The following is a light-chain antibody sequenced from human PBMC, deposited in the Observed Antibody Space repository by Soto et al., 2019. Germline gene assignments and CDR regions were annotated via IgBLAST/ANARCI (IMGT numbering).Light chain of an antibody. Sequence: DIQMTQSPSTLSASVGDRVTITCRASQKIGSWLAWYQQKPGKAPKLLIYDASSLENGVPSRFSGSGSGTEFTLTITGLQPDDLATYYCQQYNDYSRTLGQGTKVEI. CDR3: QQYNDYSRT. J-gene: IGKJ1*01. CDR1: QKIGSW. V-gene: IGKV1-5*01. CDR2: DAS.